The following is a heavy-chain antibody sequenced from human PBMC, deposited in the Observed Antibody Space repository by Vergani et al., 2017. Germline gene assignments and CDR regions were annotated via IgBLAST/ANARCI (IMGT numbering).Heavy chain of an antibody. J-gene: IGHJ3*02. CDR2: IKSKTDGGTT. Sequence: VQLVESGGGVVQPGRSLRLSCAASGFTFSSHAMHWVRQAPGKGLEWVGRIKSKTDGGTTDYAAPVKGRFTISRDDSKNTLYLQMNSLKTEDTAVYYCTTVPGSDAFDIWGQGTMVTVSS. V-gene: IGHV3-15*01. D-gene: IGHD3-10*01. CDR3: TTVPGSDAFDI. CDR1: GFTFSSHA.